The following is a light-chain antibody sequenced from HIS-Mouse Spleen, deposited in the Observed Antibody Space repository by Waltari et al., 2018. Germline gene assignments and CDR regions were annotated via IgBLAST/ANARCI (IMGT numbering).Light chain of an antibody. CDR3: QSYDSSLSGWV. CDR2: GNS. J-gene: IGLJ3*02. CDR1: SSNIGAGYD. Sequence: QSVLTQPPSVSGAPGQRVTISCTGSSSNIGAGYDVPWYQQRPGTAPKLLSYGNSNRPSGVPDRFSGSKSGTSASLAITGLQAEDEADYYCQSYDSSLSGWVFGGGTKLTVL. V-gene: IGLV1-40*01.